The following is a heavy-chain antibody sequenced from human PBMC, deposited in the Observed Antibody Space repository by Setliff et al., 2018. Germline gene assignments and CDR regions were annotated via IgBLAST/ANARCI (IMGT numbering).Heavy chain of an antibody. CDR3: AKDLLVSGSYYYYYYMDV. CDR1: GFPFSSYA. D-gene: IGHD1-26*01. CDR2: ISGTGGST. J-gene: IGHJ6*03. V-gene: IGHV3-23*01. Sequence: GGSLRLSCAASGFPFSSYALSWVRQAPGKGLEWVSAISGTGGSTYYADSVKGRFKISXXXSKXTLXXXXXXXXXXDTXVXYCAKDLLVSGSYYYYYYMDVWGKGTTGTVSS.